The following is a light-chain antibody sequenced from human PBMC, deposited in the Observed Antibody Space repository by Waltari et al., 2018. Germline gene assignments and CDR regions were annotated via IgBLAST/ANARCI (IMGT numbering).Light chain of an antibody. CDR2: EAS. CDR1: QSISRR. V-gene: IGKV1-5*03. Sequence: IQMTQSPSTLSASVGDRVTITCRASQSISRRLAWYQQKPGRAPKLLIYEASTLESGVPTRVSGSGSGTEFALTISSLQPDDFATYYCQQYNSYRSFGQGTKVEIK. CDR3: QQYNSYRS. J-gene: IGKJ1*01.